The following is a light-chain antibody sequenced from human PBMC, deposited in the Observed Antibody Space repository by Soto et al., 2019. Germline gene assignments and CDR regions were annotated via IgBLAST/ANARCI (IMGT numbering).Light chain of an antibody. J-gene: IGKJ4*02. V-gene: IGKV3-20*01. CDR2: GAS. Sequence: EIVLTQSPGTLSLSPGEGATLSCRASQSVSSSSLTWYQKKRGQAPRLLIYGASTRATGIPDRFSGSGSGTDFTLTSSRLEPEDFAVYYCHQYQSSFTFGGGTKVEIK. CDR1: QSVSSSS. CDR3: HQYQSSFT.